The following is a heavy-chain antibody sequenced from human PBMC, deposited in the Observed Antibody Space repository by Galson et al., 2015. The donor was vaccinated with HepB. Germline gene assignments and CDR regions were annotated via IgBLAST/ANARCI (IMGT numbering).Heavy chain of an antibody. CDR1: GYTFTGYS. J-gene: IGHJ3*02. D-gene: IGHD3-22*01. CDR3: ATHYSDSWGAFDI. V-gene: IGHV1-2*02. CDR2: INPNSGGT. Sequence: SVKVSCKASGYTFTGYSIHWVRQAPGRGLEWMGWINPNSGGTNYAQKFEGRVTMTRDTSINTAYMELRRLRSDDTAIYYCATHYSDSWGAFDIWGQGTVVTVSS.